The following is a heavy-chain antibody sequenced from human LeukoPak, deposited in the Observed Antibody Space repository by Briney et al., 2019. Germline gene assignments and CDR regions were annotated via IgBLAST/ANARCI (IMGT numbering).Heavy chain of an antibody. CDR3: ARDRTDSSGWYGPQPPLYYYYGMDV. V-gene: IGHV3-48*03. J-gene: IGHJ6*02. Sequence: GGSLILSCAASGFTFCSYEMNWVRQAPGKGLEWVSYISSSGSTIYYADSVKGRFTISRDNAKNSLYLQMNSLRAEDTAVYYCARDRTDSSGWYGPQPPLYYYYGMDVWGQGTTVTVSS. CDR2: ISSSGSTI. CDR1: GFTFCSYE. D-gene: IGHD6-19*01.